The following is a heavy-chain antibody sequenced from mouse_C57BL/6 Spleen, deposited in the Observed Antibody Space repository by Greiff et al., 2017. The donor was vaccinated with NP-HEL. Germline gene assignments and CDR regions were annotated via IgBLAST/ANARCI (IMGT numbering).Heavy chain of an antibody. Sequence: VKQSCKASGYTFTSYWMQWVKQRPGQGLEWIGEIDPSDSYTNYNQKFKGKATLTVDTSSSTAYMQLSSLTSEDSAVYYCARRGNGSSGFAYWGQGTLVTVSA. D-gene: IGHD1-1*01. CDR1: GYTFTSYW. V-gene: IGHV1-50*01. CDR2: IDPSDSYT. J-gene: IGHJ3*01. CDR3: ARRGNGSSGFAY.